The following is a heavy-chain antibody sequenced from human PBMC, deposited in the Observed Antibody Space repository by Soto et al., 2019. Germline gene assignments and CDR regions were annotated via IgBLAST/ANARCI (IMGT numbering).Heavy chain of an antibody. D-gene: IGHD3-22*01. J-gene: IGHJ6*02. CDR2: QSHDGGIK. V-gene: IGHV3-30*03. CDR3: ARDGPHYDVDV. CDR1: GNSFSASG. Sequence: QEQLVESGGGVVQPGRTLRLSCAASGNSFSASGMHWVRQAPGKGLEWVAFQSHDGGIKYYADSVKGRFTISRDNSKNTVFLQMNSLRGDDTAVYFCARDGPHYDVDVWGQGTTVTVSS.